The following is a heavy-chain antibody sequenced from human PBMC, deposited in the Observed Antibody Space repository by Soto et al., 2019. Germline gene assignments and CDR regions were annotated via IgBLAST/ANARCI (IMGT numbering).Heavy chain of an antibody. D-gene: IGHD3-10*01. CDR1: GFTFSSYG. CDR3: ARDWAGAGDC. J-gene: IGHJ4*02. CDR2: IWYDGSNT. V-gene: IGHV3-33*01. Sequence: QEQLVESGGGVVQPGRSLRLSCAASGFTFSSYGMHWVRQAPGKGLEWVAVIWYDGSNTYYADSVKGRFTISRDNSKNTLYLQMNSLGAEDTAVYYCARDWAGAGDCWGQGTLVTVSS.